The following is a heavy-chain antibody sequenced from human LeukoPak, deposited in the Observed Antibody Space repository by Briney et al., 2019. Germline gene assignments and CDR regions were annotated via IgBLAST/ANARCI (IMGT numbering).Heavy chain of an antibody. Sequence: GGSLRLSCAASGFTFSSYAMHWVRQAPGKGLEWVTIISYDGSNKYYADSVKDRFTISRDNSKNTLYLQMNSLRPEDTAVYYCASPRGRVAAAGLQHWGQGTLVTVSS. V-gene: IGHV3-30-3*01. CDR2: ISYDGSNK. CDR3: ASPRGRVAAAGLQH. CDR1: GFTFSSYA. J-gene: IGHJ1*01. D-gene: IGHD6-13*01.